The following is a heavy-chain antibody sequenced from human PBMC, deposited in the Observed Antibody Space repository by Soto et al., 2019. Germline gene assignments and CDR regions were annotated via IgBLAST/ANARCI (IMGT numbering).Heavy chain of an antibody. J-gene: IGHJ4*02. CDR2: ISYDGSKK. D-gene: IGHD3-16*01. Sequence: GGSLSLSCAASGFRFTNNGMHWVRQAPGKGLEWVAIISYDGSKKYYADSVKGRFTISRDNSKNTLYLQMNSLRVEDTAVYYCAKDRVESGLGEIDYWGQGTLVTVSS. CDR3: AKDRVESGLGEIDY. V-gene: IGHV3-30*18. CDR1: GFRFTNNG.